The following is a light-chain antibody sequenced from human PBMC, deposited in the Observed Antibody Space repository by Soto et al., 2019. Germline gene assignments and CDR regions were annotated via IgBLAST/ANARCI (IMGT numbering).Light chain of an antibody. CDR1: SSDVGGYDY. CDR3: SSYSISTAYL. Sequence: QSALTQPASVSGSPGQSITISCTGTSSDVGGYDYVSWYQLHTGKAPKLMVFEVSNRPSGVSYRFSGSKSGYTASLTISGLQAEDEADYFCSSYSISTAYLFGTGTKVTVL. J-gene: IGLJ1*01. V-gene: IGLV2-14*01. CDR2: EVS.